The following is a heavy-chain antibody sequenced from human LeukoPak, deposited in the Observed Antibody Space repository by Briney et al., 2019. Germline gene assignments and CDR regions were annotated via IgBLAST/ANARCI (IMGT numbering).Heavy chain of an antibody. CDR2: ISSSGSTI. D-gene: IGHD3-9*01. Sequence: GGSLRLPCAASGFTFSDYYMSWIRQAPGKGLEWVSYISSSGSTIYYADSVKGRFTIPRDNSKNTLYLQMNSLRAEDTAVYYCAKVSGDFDWLLGPNYYFDYWGQGTLVTVSS. CDR1: GFTFSDYY. V-gene: IGHV3-11*04. J-gene: IGHJ4*02. CDR3: AKVSGDFDWLLGPNYYFDY.